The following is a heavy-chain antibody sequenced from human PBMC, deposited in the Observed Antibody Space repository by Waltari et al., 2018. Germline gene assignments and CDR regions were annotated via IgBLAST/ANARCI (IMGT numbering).Heavy chain of an antibody. Sequence: EVQLLESGGGLVQPGGSLRLSCAASGFTFSSYAMRWVRLAPGKGLEWVSAISGSGGSTYYSDSVKGRFTISRDNSKNTLYLQMNSRRAEDTAVYYCATGGLYYYDSSGPRGTPFDYWGQGTLVTVSS. CDR3: ATGGLYYYDSSGPRGTPFDY. D-gene: IGHD3-22*01. CDR2: ISGSGGST. J-gene: IGHJ4*02. V-gene: IGHV3-23*01. CDR1: GFTFSSYA.